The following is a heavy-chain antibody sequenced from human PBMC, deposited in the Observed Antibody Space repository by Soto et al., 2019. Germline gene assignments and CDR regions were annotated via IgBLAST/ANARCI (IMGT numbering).Heavy chain of an antibody. CDR2: IAFDGTNK. V-gene: IGHV3-30*18. J-gene: IGHJ4*02. Sequence: QVQLVESGGGVVQPGRSLRLSCAASGFTLSRYGMHWVRQAPGKGLEWVAIIAFDGTNKYYADSVKGRFTISRDNSKNTLYLHMNRLRPEDTAVYYCAKQVLVRRGLFKSAHADYWGQGTLVTVSS. D-gene: IGHD3-3*01. CDR1: GFTLSRYG. CDR3: AKQVLVRRGLFKSAHADY.